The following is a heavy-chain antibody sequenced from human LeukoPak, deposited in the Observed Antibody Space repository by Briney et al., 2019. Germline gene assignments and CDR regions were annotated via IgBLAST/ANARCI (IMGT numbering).Heavy chain of an antibody. J-gene: IGHJ4*02. CDR2: IGSSSSYI. CDR3: ARDKSAYSGSYLHY. V-gene: IGHV3-21*01. D-gene: IGHD1-26*01. Sequence: GGSLRLSCAASGFTFSSYSMNWVRQAPGKGLEWVSSIGSSSSYIYYADSVKGRFTISRDNAKNSLYLQMNSLRAEDTAVYYCARDKSAYSGSYLHYWGQGTLVTVSS. CDR1: GFTFSSYS.